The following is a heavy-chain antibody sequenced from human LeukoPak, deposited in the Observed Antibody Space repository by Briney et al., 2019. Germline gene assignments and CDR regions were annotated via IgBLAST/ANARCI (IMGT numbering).Heavy chain of an antibody. CDR3: ARRGVDSSGYADAFDI. V-gene: IGHV5-51*01. Sequence: GESLKISCKGSGYSFTSYWIAWVRQMPGKGLEWMGIIYPGDSDTTYSPSFQGQVTISADKSISTAYLQWSSLKASDTAMYYRARRGVDSSGYADAFDIWGQGTMVTVSS. J-gene: IGHJ3*02. CDR1: GYSFTSYW. CDR2: IYPGDSDT. D-gene: IGHD3-22*01.